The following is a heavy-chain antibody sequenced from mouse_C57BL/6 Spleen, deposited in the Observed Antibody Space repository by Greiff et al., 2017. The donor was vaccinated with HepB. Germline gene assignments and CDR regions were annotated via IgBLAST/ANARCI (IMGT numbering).Heavy chain of an antibody. J-gene: IGHJ4*01. CDR3: ARSGGYDDYAMDC. V-gene: IGHV1-19*01. D-gene: IGHD2-2*01. Sequence: VQLQQSGPVLVKPGASVKMSCKASGYTFTDYYMNWVKQSHGKSLEWIGVINPYNGGTSYNQKFKGKATLTVDKSSSTAYMELNSLTSEDSAVYYCARSGGYDDYAMDCWGQGPSVTVSS. CDR2: INPYNGGT. CDR1: GYTFTDYY.